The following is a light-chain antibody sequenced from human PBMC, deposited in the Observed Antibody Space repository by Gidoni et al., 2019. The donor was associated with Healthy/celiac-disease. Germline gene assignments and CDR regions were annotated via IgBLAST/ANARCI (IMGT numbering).Light chain of an antibody. CDR2: GAS. CDR1: QSVSSN. Sequence: EIVMTQSPATLSVPPGERATLSCRASQSVSSNLAWYQQKPGQAPRLLIYGASTRATGIPARFSGSGSGTEFTLTISSLQSEDFAVYYCQQYNNWRALTFGGGTKVEIK. CDR3: QQYNNWRALT. J-gene: IGKJ4*01. V-gene: IGKV3-15*01.